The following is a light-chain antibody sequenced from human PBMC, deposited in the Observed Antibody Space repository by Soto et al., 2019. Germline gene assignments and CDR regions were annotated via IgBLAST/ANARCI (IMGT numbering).Light chain of an antibody. CDR3: QQYGSSPIT. J-gene: IGKJ5*01. CDR2: GAS. V-gene: IGKV3-20*01. CDR1: QSVNTNY. Sequence: EIVLTQSPGTLSLSPGERATLSCRASQSVNTNYLAWYQQKSGQAPRLLIYGASSRATGIPDRFSGSGSGTDFNLTISRLEPEDFAAYFCQQYGSSPITFGQGTRLEIK.